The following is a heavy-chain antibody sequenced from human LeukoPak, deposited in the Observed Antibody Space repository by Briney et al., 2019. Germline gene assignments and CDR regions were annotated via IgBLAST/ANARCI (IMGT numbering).Heavy chain of an antibody. CDR2: IYYSGST. CDR3: ARGPSQTTTATYYYYYMDV. Sequence: SETLSLTCTVSGGSISSSSYYWGWIRQPPGKGLEWIGSIYYSGSTYYNPSLKSRVTISVDTSKNQFSLKLSSVTAADTAVYYCARGPSQTTTATYYYYYMDVWGKGTTVTVSS. D-gene: IGHD4-11*01. CDR1: GGSISSSSYY. J-gene: IGHJ6*03. V-gene: IGHV4-39*07.